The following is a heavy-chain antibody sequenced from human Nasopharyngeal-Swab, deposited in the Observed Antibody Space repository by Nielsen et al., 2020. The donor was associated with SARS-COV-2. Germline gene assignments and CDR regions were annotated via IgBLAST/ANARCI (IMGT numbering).Heavy chain of an antibody. D-gene: IGHD2-2*02. CDR3: ARHVGDIVVVPAAIGNWFDP. Sequence: SETLSLTCTASGGSISSSSYYWGWIRQPPGKGLEWIGSIYYSGSTYYNPSLKSRVTISVDTSKNQFSLKLSSVTAADTAVYYCARHVGDIVVVPAAIGNWFDPWGQGTLVTVSS. CDR1: GGSISSSSYY. V-gene: IGHV4-39*01. J-gene: IGHJ5*02. CDR2: IYYSGST.